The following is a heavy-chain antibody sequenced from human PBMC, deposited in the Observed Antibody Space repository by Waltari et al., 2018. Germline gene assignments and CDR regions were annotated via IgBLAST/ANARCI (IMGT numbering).Heavy chain of an antibody. CDR3: ASLVQAARPSSYYGMDV. Sequence: QVQLVQSGAEVKKPGAPVKVSCKASGYTFTGYYMHWVRQAPGQGLEWMGWINQNRGGPNKAQKFQGRVTLTRDTSISTAYMELGRLRSDDTAVYYCASLVQAARPSSYYGMDVWGQGTTVTVSS. CDR2: INQNRGGP. J-gene: IGHJ6*02. CDR1: GYTFTGYY. V-gene: IGHV1-2*02. D-gene: IGHD6-6*01.